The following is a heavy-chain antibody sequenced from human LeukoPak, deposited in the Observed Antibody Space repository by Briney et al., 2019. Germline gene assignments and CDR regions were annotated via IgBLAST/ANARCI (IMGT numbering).Heavy chain of an antibody. J-gene: IGHJ4*02. V-gene: IGHV3-23*01. D-gene: IGHD3-10*01. CDR1: GITFSSYA. CDR3: ARGRGFDY. CDR2: ISGSGGST. Sequence: GGSLRLSCAASGITFSSYAMSWVRQAPGKGLEWVSVISGSGGSTYYANSVKGRFTISRDNSKNTLYLQMGSLRAEDMAVYYCARGRGFDYWGQGTLVTVSS.